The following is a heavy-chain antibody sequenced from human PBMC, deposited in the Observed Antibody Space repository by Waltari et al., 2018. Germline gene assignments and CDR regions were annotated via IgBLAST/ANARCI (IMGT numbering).Heavy chain of an antibody. CDR1: GFTFSDHY. V-gene: IGHV3-48*01. J-gene: IGHJ4*02. CDR3: ARVIRNYCDY. Sequence: EVQLLESGGGLVQPGGSLRLSCVASGFTFSDHYMDWVRQAPGKGLEWVSSISGSSSTTLYPDSVKGRFTISRDNAKNTVYLQMNSLRAEDTAVYYCARVIRNYCDYWGQGVLVTVSS. CDR2: ISGSSSTT. D-gene: IGHD3-16*01.